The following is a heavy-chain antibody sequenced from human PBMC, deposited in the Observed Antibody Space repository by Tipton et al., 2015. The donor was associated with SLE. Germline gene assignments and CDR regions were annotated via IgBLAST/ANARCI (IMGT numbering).Heavy chain of an antibody. Sequence: TLSLTCTVSGASISSYSWSWIRQPPGKGLEWIGYIYYSGSTNYNPSLESRVTISVDTSKKQFPLKLSSVTAADTAVYYCARVVKGSSWYWFDPWGQGTLVTVSS. CDR2: IYYSGST. CDR1: GASISSYS. CDR3: ARVVKGSSWYWFDP. D-gene: IGHD6-13*01. J-gene: IGHJ5*02. V-gene: IGHV4-59*01.